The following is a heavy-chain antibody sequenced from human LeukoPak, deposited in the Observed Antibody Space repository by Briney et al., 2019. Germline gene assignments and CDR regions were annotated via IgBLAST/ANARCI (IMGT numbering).Heavy chain of an antibody. CDR2: LYDSQTT. J-gene: IGHJ4*02. CDR3: ARQTGSGLFILP. Sequence: PSETLSLTCTVSGSSINNDFYWGWIRQPPEKGLEWIGTLYDSQTTYYRPSLKSRVFISLDTSKNQFSLRLTSVTAADTAVYYCARQTGSGLFILPGGQGTLVTVSS. V-gene: IGHV4-38-2*02. D-gene: IGHD3/OR15-3a*01. CDR1: GSSINNDFY.